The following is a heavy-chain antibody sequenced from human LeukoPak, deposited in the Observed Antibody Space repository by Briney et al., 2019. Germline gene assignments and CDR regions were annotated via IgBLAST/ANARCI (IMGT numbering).Heavy chain of an antibody. V-gene: IGHV3-33*01. J-gene: IGHJ5*02. CDR1: GFTFSSYG. D-gene: IGHD3-10*01. CDR2: IWYDGSNK. Sequence: GGSLRLSCAASGFTFSSYGMHWVRQAPGKGLEWVAVIWYDGSNKYYADSVKGRFTISRDNSKNTLYLQMNSLRAEDTAVYYCARALEEYGSGSWWFDPWGQGTLVTVSS. CDR3: ARALEEYGSGSWWFDP.